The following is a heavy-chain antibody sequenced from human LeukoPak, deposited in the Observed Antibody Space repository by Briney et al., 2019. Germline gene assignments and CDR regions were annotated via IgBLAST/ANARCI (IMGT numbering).Heavy chain of an antibody. Sequence: QTGRSLRLSCTASGFSVGNNYMSWVRQSPGRGLEWVSVIYAGGGTFYSDSVKGRFTVSRDDSRNTVHLQMNSLQADDTAVYYCATEGGGFSSAWYMWDNWGQGTLVTVSS. CDR2: IYAGGGT. CDR1: GFSVGNNY. D-gene: IGHD6-19*01. J-gene: IGHJ4*02. V-gene: IGHV3-66*01. CDR3: ATEGGGFSSAWYMWDN.